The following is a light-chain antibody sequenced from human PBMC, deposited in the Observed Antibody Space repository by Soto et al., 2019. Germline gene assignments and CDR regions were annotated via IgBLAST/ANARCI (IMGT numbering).Light chain of an antibody. CDR2: GAS. CDR3: QQYGDSPPT. CDR1: QRVSSNY. Sequence: VLTQSPGTLSLSPGERATLSCRPSQRVSSNYLAWYQQKPGQAPRLLISGASSRAAGIPDRFSGSGSETDFTLTISRLEPDDFAMYHCQQYGDSPPTFGQGTKVDIK. V-gene: IGKV3-20*01. J-gene: IGKJ1*01.